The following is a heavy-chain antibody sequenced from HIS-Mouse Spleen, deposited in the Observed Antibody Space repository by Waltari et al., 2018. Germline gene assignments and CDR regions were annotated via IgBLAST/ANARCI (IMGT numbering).Heavy chain of an antibody. V-gene: IGHV4-39*07. CDR3: AREIPYSSSWYDWYFDL. CDR1: GGSISRSSYY. Sequence: QLQLQESGPGLVKPSETLSLPCPVSGGSISRSSYYWGRIRQPPGKGLEWIGSSYYSGSTYYNPSLKSRVTISVDTSKNQFSLKLSSVTAADTAVYYCAREIPYSSSWYDWYFDLWGRGTLVTVSS. CDR2: SYYSGST. J-gene: IGHJ2*01. D-gene: IGHD6-13*01.